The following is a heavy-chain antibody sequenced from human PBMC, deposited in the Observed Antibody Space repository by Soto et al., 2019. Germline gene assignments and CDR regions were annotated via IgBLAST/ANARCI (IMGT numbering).Heavy chain of an antibody. D-gene: IGHD2-8*02. CDR1: GGTFSSYA. J-gene: IGHJ5*02. V-gene: IGHV1-69*13. CDR3: ARVSPERWRIKYWFDP. CDR2: IIPIFGTA. Sequence: GASVKVSCKASGGTFSSYAISWVRQAPGQGLEWMGGIIPIFGTANYAQKFQGRVTITADESTSTAYMELSSLRSEDTAVYYCARVSPERWRIKYWFDPWGQGTLVTSPQ.